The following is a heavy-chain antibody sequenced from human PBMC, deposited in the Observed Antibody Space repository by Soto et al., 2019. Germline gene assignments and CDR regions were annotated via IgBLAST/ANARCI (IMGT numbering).Heavy chain of an antibody. CDR1: GGSISSGGYS. V-gene: IGHV4-30-2*01. J-gene: IGHJ4*02. D-gene: IGHD5-18*01. CDR2: IYHSGST. Sequence: SETLSLTCAVSGGSISSGGYSWSWIRQPPGKGLEWIGYIYHSGSTYYNPSLKSRVTISVDRSKNQFSLKLSSVTAADTAVYYCARSGGYSYGHFDYWGQGTLVTVPS. CDR3: ARSGGYSYGHFDY.